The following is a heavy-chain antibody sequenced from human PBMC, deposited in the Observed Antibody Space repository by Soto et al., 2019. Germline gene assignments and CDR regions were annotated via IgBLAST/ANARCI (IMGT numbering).Heavy chain of an antibody. CDR1: GFTFSSYG. CDR2: IWPDGSFK. V-gene: IGHV3-33*01. CDR3: ARDFNLCMDV. J-gene: IGHJ6*02. Sequence: QVQLVESGGGVVQPGRSLRLSCASSGFTFSSYGMHWVRQAPGMGLGWVAVIWPDGSFKYYGDSVKGRFSISRDNSKNTVYLQMDSLRAEDTAVYYCARDFNLCMDVWGQGTTVTVSS.